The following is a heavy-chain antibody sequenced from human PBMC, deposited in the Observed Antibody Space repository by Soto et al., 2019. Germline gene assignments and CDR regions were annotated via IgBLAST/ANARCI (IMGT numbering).Heavy chain of an antibody. Sequence: SETLSLTCTVSGGSISYEYYHWTWIRQSPGRGLEWIGYIHYSGSIIYNPSFKSRVTISVDTSKNQFSLQLSSVTAADTAVYFCAREDDGGDRDYYGLDVWGQGTTVTVSS. CDR1: GGSISYEYYH. V-gene: IGHV4-30-4*08. D-gene: IGHD2-21*02. J-gene: IGHJ6*02. CDR2: IHYSGSI. CDR3: AREDDGGDRDYYGLDV.